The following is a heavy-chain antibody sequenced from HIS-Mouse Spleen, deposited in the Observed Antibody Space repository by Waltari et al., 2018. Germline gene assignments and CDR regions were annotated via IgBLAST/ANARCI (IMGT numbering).Heavy chain of an antibody. J-gene: IGHJ3*02. CDR2: ISWNSGSI. V-gene: IGHV3-9*01. CDR1: GFTFHYYA. CDR3: AKDISRGKGGAFDI. D-gene: IGHD3-16*01. Sequence: EVQLVESGGGLVQPGRSLRLSCAARGFTFHYYARNWVRQAPGKGLEWVSGISWNSGSIGYADSVKGRFTISRDNAKNSLYLQMNSLRAEDTALYYCAKDISRGKGGAFDIWGQGTMVTVSS.